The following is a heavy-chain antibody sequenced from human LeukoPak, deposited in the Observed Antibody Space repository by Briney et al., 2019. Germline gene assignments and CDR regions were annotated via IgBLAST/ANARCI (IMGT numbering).Heavy chain of an antibody. CDR2: IIPIFGTA. V-gene: IGHV1-69*05. CDR3: ARGRGFNSGSYSLDY. CDR1: GGTFSSYA. J-gene: IGHJ4*02. Sequence: ASVKVSCKASGGTFSSYAISWVRQAPGQGLEWMGGIIPIFGTANYAQKFQGRVTITTDESTSTAYMELSGLRSEDTAVYYCARGRGFNSGSYSLDYWGQGTLVTVSS. D-gene: IGHD1-26*01.